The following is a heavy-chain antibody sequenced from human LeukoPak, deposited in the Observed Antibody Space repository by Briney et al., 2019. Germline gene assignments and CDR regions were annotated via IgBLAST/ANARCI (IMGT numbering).Heavy chain of an antibody. D-gene: IGHD3-22*01. CDR3: AKDSVGDSSGYYPYYFDY. CDR2: IFPSGGEI. J-gene: IGHJ4*02. Sequence: GGSLRLSCAASGFTFSTFAMIWVRQPPGKGLEWVSSIFPSGGEIHYADSVRGRFTISRDNAKNSLYLQMDSLRAEDTALYYCAKDSVGDSSGYYPYYFDYWGQGTLVTVSS. V-gene: IGHV3-23*01. CDR1: GFTFSTFA.